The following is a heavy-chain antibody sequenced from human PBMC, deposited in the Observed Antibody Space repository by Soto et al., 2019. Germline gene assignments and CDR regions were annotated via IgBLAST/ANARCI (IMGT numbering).Heavy chain of an antibody. V-gene: IGHV4-61*01. CDR1: GGSVSSGNYY. CDR3: ARRMFSSDATYFSPFAY. J-gene: IGHJ4*02. Sequence: QVQLQESGPGLVKPSETLSLTCTVSGGSVSSGNYYWSWIRQPPGKGLEWIGYFYYTGRISYHPSMKRQSYLFIRAAKNPFYLRLGSVPAALTAVYYCARRMFSSDATYFSPFAYWGQGTLVTAS. D-gene: IGHD2-15*01. CDR2: FYYTGRI.